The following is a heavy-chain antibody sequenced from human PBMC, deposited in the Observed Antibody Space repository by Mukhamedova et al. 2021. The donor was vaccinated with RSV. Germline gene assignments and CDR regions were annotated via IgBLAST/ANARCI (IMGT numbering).Heavy chain of an antibody. D-gene: IGHD6-13*01. V-gene: IGHV1-46*01. CDR3: ARDITSSWFPQDY. Sequence: GIINSDGGSTGYAQKFQGRVTMTRDTSTSTAYMELSSLTSDDTAVYYCARDITSSWFPQDYWGQGTLVTVSS. CDR2: INSDGGST. J-gene: IGHJ4*02.